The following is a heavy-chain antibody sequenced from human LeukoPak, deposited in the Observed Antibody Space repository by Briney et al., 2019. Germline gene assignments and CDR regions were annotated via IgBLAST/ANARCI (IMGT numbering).Heavy chain of an antibody. V-gene: IGHV3-13*04. J-gene: IGHJ4*02. CDR1: GFTFSSYD. CDR2: IGIAGDT. Sequence: GGSLRLSCAASGFTFSSYDMHWVRQVTGKRLEWVSAIGIAGDTYYLDSVKGRFIISRENAKNSLYLQMNSLRAGDTAVYYCARGGDRDYWGQGTLVTVSS. CDR3: ARGGDRDY.